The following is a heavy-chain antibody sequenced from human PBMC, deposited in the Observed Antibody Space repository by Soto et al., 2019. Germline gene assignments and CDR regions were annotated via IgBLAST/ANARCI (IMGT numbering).Heavy chain of an antibody. CDR2: IYYSGST. Sequence: SETLSLTCTVSGLSISSGRYYWRWLRQHPGKGLEWIGYIYYSGSTYYNPSLKSRVTISVDTSKNQFSLKLSSVTAADTAVYYCARVNYYDSSGYYLFDYWGQGTLVTVSS. D-gene: IGHD3-22*01. J-gene: IGHJ4*02. V-gene: IGHV4-31*03. CDR3: ARVNYYDSSGYYLFDY. CDR1: GLSISSGRYY.